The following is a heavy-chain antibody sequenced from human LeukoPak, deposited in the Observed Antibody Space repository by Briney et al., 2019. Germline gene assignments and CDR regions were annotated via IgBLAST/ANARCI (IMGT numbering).Heavy chain of an antibody. CDR1: GFTFSSYE. J-gene: IGHJ4*02. CDR2: ISSSGSTI. V-gene: IGHV3-48*03. CDR3: ARGHAVYSTYYFYD. Sequence: GGALRLSCAASGFTFSSYEMNWVRQAPGKGLEWVSYISSSGSTIYYADSVKGRFTISRDNAKNSLYLQMDSLRTEDTAVYSCARGHAVYSTYYFYDSGQGTLVSVSS. D-gene: IGHD6-13*01.